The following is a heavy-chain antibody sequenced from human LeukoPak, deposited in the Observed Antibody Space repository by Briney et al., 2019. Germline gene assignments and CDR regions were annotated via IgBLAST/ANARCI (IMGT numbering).Heavy chain of an antibody. J-gene: IGHJ4*02. Sequence: GGSLRLSCAASGFTFSSCGMHWVRQAPGKGLEWVAVISYDGSNKYYADSVKGRFTISRDNSKNTLYLQMNSLRAEDTAVYYCAKDIYGVDYWGQGTLVTVSS. D-gene: IGHD4-17*01. CDR2: ISYDGSNK. CDR3: AKDIYGVDY. V-gene: IGHV3-30*18. CDR1: GFTFSSCG.